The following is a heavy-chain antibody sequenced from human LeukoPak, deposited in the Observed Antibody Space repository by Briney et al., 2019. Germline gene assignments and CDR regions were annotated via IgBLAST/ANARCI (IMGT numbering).Heavy chain of an antibody. D-gene: IGHD4-11*01. CDR3: ARDRVPVAVTTVYYYMDV. CDR1: GYTFTGYY. Sequence: ASVKVSCKASGYTFTGYYMHRVRQAPGQGLEWMGWINPNSGGTNYAQKFQGRVTMTRDTSISTAYMELSRLRSDDTAVYYCARDRVPVAVTTVYYYMDVWGKGTTVTVSS. CDR2: INPNSGGT. V-gene: IGHV1-2*02. J-gene: IGHJ6*03.